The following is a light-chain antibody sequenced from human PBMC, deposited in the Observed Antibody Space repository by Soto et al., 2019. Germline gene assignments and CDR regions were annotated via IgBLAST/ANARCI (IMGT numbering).Light chain of an antibody. V-gene: IGKV1-9*01. CDR1: QSINEY. CDR2: AAS. CDR3: QQINTYPLT. Sequence: DIQMTQSPSFLSASVGDRVTITCRASQSINEYLAWYQQKPGKAPKLLIYAASTLQSEVPSRFSGSASGTEFTLTISSLQPEDFATYYCQQINTYPLTFGGGTKLEVK. J-gene: IGKJ4*01.